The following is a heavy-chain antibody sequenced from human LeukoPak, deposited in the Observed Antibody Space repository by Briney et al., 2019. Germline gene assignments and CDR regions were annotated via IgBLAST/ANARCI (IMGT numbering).Heavy chain of an antibody. V-gene: IGHV1-24*01. CDR3: ATRPGLMYGMDV. CDR1: GYTLTELS. D-gene: IGHD3/OR15-3a*01. Sequence: ASVKVSCKVSGYTLTELSMHWVRQAPGKGLERMGGFDPEDGETIYAQKFQGRVTMTEDTSTDTAYMELSSLRSEDTAVYYCATRPGLMYGMDVWGQGTTVTVSS. CDR2: FDPEDGET. J-gene: IGHJ6*02.